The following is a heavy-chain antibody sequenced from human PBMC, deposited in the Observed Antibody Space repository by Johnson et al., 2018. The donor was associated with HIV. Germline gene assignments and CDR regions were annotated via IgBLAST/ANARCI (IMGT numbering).Heavy chain of an antibody. CDR1: GFTFDDYG. J-gene: IGHJ3*01. Sequence: VQLVESGGGVVRPGGSLRLSCAASGFTFDDYGMSWVRQAPGKGLEWLANIKEDGSEDYHLDSLRGRFTISRDNAKRSMYLQMDSLRAEDTAVYYCARGGVYSSPHDAFDVWGQGTMVTVSS. V-gene: IGHV3-7*03. CDR3: ARGGVYSSPHDAFDV. D-gene: IGHD6-13*01. CDR2: IKEDGSED.